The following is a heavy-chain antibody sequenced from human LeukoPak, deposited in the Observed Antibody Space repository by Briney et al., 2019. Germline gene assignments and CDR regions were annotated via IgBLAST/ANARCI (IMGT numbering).Heavy chain of an antibody. CDR2: ISSSSGTI. Sequence: GGSLRLSCAASRFTFSSYSMNWVRQAPGKGLEWVSYISSSSGTIYYADSVKGRFTISRDNAKNSLYLQMNSLRAEDTAVYYCARGAYSSSWYDPWGQGTLVTVSS. D-gene: IGHD6-13*01. CDR1: RFTFSSYS. V-gene: IGHV3-48*04. CDR3: ARGAYSSSWYDP. J-gene: IGHJ5*02.